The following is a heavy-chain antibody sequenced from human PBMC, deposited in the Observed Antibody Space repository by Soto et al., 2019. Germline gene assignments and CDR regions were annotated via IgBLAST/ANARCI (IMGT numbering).Heavy chain of an antibody. CDR2: IYHTGTT. Sequence: QVQLQESGPGLVNPSGTLSLTCAVSGGSISSSNWWSWVRQPPGKGLEWIGEIYHTGTTNYNPSLKSRVSILVDTSKNQFSLQLSSVTAADTAIYYCARDPGRGLAVDWGEGTLVTVSS. CDR1: GGSISSSNW. J-gene: IGHJ4*02. V-gene: IGHV4-4*02. CDR3: ARDPGRGLAVD. D-gene: IGHD3-9*01.